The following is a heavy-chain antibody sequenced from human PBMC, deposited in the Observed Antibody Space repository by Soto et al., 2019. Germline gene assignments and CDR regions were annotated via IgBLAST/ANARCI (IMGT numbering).Heavy chain of an antibody. Sequence: PSQTLSLSCAISGDSVSSNSAAWNWIRQSPSRGLEWLGRTYYRSKWYNDYAVSVKSRITINPDTSKNQFSLQLNSVTPEDTAVYYCARDGNHYGDYVWLSYGMDVWGQGTTVTVSS. D-gene: IGHD4-17*01. CDR2: TYYRSKWYN. CDR3: ARDGNHYGDYVWLSYGMDV. V-gene: IGHV6-1*01. CDR1: GDSVSSNSAA. J-gene: IGHJ6*02.